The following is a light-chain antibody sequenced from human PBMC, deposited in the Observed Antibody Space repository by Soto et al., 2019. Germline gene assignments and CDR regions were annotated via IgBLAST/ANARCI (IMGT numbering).Light chain of an antibody. Sequence: QSVLTQPASVSGSPGQSITISCTGTSNDVGGYDYVTWYQHHPGKAPKLMIYDVSNRPSGISDRFSASKSGNTASLTISGAQAEDEAHYYCSSYTSRATLVFGGGTKVTVL. CDR1: SNDVGGYDY. J-gene: IGLJ2*01. CDR2: DVS. CDR3: SSYTSRATLV. V-gene: IGLV2-14*03.